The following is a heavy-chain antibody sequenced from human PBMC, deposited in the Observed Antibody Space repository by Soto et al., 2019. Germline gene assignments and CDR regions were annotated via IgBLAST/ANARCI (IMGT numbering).Heavy chain of an antibody. CDR1: GFTFSSYA. J-gene: IGHJ4*02. Sequence: GGSLRLSCAASGFTFSSYAMSWVRQAPGKGLEWVSAISGSGGSTYYADSVKGRFTISRDNSKNTLYLQMNSLRGEDTAVYYCARDRAITYIDCWGQGDLVTVSS. V-gene: IGHV3-23*01. CDR2: ISGSGGST. D-gene: IGHD2-2*01. CDR3: ARDRAITYIDC.